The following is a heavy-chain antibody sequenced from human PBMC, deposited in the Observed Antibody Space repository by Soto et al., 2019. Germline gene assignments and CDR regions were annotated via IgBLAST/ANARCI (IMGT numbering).Heavy chain of an antibody. V-gene: IGHV3-15*01. CDR3: TTAPTNSYDAFDI. CDR2: IKSKTDGGTT. J-gene: IGHJ3*02. Sequence: GGSLRLSCAASGFTFSNAWMSWVRQAPGKGLEWVGRIKSKTDGGTTDYAAPVKGRFTISRDDSKNTLYLQMNSLKTEDTAVYYCTTAPTNSYDAFDIWGQGTMVTVSS. CDR1: GFTFSNAW. D-gene: IGHD1-26*01.